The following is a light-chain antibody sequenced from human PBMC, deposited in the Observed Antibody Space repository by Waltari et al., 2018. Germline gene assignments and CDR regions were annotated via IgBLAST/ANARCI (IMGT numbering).Light chain of an antibody. Sequence: DIQMTQSPSSLSASVGYRVTITCRATESINTWLAWYQQKPGKAPKLLIYKAFNLESGVPSRFSVSGSGTEFTLSISNLQPDDFATYYCQQYKRPPWTFGQGTKVDI. CDR3: QQYKRPPWT. V-gene: IGKV1-5*03. CDR2: KAF. CDR1: ESINTW. J-gene: IGKJ1*01.